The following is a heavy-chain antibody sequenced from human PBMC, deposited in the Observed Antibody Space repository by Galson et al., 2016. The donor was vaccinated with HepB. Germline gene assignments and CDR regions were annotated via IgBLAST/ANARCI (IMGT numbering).Heavy chain of an antibody. J-gene: IGHJ4*02. V-gene: IGHV3-48*01. CDR1: GFSFSSYS. Sequence: SLRLSCAASGFSFSSYSMNWVRQAPGKGLEWVSYIGVGGAVIWYADSVKGRFTISRDNVKNSLYLQMNSLRAEDTAVYYCARDDKYDFDYWGQGTLVPVSS. D-gene: IGHD2-8*01. CDR3: ARDDKYDFDY. CDR2: IGVGGAVI.